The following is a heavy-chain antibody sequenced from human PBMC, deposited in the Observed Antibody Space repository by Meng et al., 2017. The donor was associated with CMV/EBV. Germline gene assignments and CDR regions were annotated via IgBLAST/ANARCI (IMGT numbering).Heavy chain of an antibody. CDR2: IVVGSGNT. CDR1: GFTFTSSA. J-gene: IGHJ3*02. CDR3: AAEQYCSGGSCYGSSVGEGAFDI. D-gene: IGHD2-15*01. Sequence: SVKVSCKASGFTFTSSAVQWVRQARGQRLEWLGWIVVGSGNTNYAQKFQERVTITRDMSTSTAYMELSSLRSEDTAVYYCAAEQYCSGGSCYGSSVGEGAFDIWGQGTMVTVSS. V-gene: IGHV1-58*01.